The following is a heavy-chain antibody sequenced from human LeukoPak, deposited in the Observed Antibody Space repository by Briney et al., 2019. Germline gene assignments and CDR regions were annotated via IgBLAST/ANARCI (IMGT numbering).Heavy chain of an antibody. Sequence: GGSLRLSCAASGFIFSSYAMSWVRQAPGKGLEWVSTISGSGGSTYYADSVKGRFTISRDNSKNTLYLQMNSLRAEDTAVYYCAKDRSITMIVVVITPFDYWGQGTLVTVSS. CDR1: GFIFSSYA. J-gene: IGHJ4*02. CDR3: AKDRSITMIVVVITPFDY. D-gene: IGHD3-22*01. CDR2: ISGSGGST. V-gene: IGHV3-23*01.